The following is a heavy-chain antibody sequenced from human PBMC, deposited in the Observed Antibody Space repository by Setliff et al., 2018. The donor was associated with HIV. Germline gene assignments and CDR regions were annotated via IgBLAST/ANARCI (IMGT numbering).Heavy chain of an antibody. J-gene: IGHJ6*02. Sequence: SVKVSCKASGDTFSNSLVTWVRQAPGQGLEWMGGIIPLFGTANYAQKFLGRVTMTTDELMTTAYLELSSLRSEDSAVYYCASSWSRVPYYGLDVWGQGTAVTVSS. CDR3: ASSWSRVPYYGLDV. D-gene: IGHD6-13*01. CDR2: IIPLFGTA. V-gene: IGHV1-69*05. CDR1: GDTFSNSL.